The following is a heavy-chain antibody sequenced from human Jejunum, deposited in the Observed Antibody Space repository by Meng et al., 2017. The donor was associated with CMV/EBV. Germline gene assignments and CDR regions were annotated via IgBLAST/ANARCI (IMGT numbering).Heavy chain of an antibody. J-gene: IGHJ4*02. CDR1: VGSISSGDYF. CDR3: ARDPSYCGSDCYSD. CDR2: IYYSGST. Sequence: VRRCGAGPGLGKPSQTLSLTCTVSVGSISSGDYFWSWFRQPPGKGLEWIGYIYYSGSTYYNPSLKSRVTISVDMSKNQFSLKLNSVTAADTAVYYCARDPSYCGSDCYSDWGQGLLVTVSS. V-gene: IGHV4-30-4*08. D-gene: IGHD2-21*02.